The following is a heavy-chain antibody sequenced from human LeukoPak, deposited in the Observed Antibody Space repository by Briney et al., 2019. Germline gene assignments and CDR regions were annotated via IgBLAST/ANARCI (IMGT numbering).Heavy chain of an antibody. CDR3: ARGLKAGGSYYA. CDR2: IIPILGIA. V-gene: IGHV1-69*04. D-gene: IGHD1-26*01. Sequence: GSSVKVSCKASGGTFSSYAISWVRQAPGQGLEWMGRIIPILGIANYAQEFQGRVTITADKSTSTAYMELSSLRSEDTAVYYCARGLKAGGSYYAWGQGTLVTVSS. J-gene: IGHJ5*02. CDR1: GGTFSSYA.